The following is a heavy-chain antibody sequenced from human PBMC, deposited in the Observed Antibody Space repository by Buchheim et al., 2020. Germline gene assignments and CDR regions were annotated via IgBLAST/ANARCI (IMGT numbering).Heavy chain of an antibody. CDR2: ISGSGGST. J-gene: IGHJ4*02. V-gene: IGHV3-23*01. Sequence: EVKLMESGGGLVKPGGSLRLFCVASGFTLSRYSMNWVRQPPGKGLEWVSAISGSGGSTYYADSVKGRITISRDNSKNTLYLQMNSLRAEDTAVYYCAKDQELLGAHDYWGQGTL. D-gene: IGHD1-26*01. CDR3: AKDQELLGAHDY. CDR1: GFTLSRYS.